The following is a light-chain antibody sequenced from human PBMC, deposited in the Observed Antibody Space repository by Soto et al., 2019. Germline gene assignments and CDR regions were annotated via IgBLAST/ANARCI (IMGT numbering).Light chain of an antibody. CDR3: CSYVGVRTYV. CDR2: EGS. J-gene: IGLJ1*01. CDR1: ISDVGSSGP. V-gene: IGLV2-23*01. Sequence: QSVLTQPASVSGSPGQSITISCSGSISDVGSSGPVSWYQHHPGQVPKLIIYEGSRRPSGVSSRFSGSKTGNTASLSITGLQAEDEANYYCCSYVGVRTYVFGTGTKVTGL.